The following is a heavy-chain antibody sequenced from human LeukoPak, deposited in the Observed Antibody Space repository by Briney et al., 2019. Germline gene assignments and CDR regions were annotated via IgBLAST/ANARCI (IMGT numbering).Heavy chain of an antibody. Sequence: SETLSLTCAVYGGSLGGYSWSWIRQPPGKGLEWIGEINHSGSTNYNPSLKSRVTISVDTSKNQFSLKLSSVTAADTAVYYCARDPRGPTGYDSSGWDSFDYWGQGTLVTVSS. V-gene: IGHV4-34*01. CDR1: GGSLGGYS. CDR2: INHSGST. D-gene: IGHD3-22*01. J-gene: IGHJ4*02. CDR3: ARDPRGPTGYDSSGWDSFDY.